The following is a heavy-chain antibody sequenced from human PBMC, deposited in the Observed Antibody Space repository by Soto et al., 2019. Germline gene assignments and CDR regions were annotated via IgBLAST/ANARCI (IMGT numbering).Heavy chain of an antibody. CDR1: GYTFTSYA. Sequence: GASVKVSCKASGYTFTSYAMHWVRQAPGQRLEWMGWINAGNGNTKYSQKFQGRVTITRDTSASTAYMELSSLRSEDTAVYYCARGGVFFFAAPTNPFDYWGQGTLVTVSS. CDR2: INAGNGNT. CDR3: ARGGVFFFAAPTNPFDY. D-gene: IGHD3-10*01. V-gene: IGHV1-3*01. J-gene: IGHJ4*02.